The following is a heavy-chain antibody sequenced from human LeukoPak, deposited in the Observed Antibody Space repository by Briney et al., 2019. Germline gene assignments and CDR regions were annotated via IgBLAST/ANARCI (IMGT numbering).Heavy chain of an antibody. V-gene: IGHV4-59*12. CDR3: ARAGPRRDGYNGDY. Sequence: SETLSLTCIVSVGSLRGYYWRWIRQPPAKGLDGIGYISYSGSTYYNPSLKSRVTLSVDTSKNQFSLKLNSVTAVDTAVYYCARAGPRRDGYNGDYWGQGTLVTVSS. D-gene: IGHD5-24*01. CDR2: ISYSGST. J-gene: IGHJ4*02. CDR1: VGSLRGYY.